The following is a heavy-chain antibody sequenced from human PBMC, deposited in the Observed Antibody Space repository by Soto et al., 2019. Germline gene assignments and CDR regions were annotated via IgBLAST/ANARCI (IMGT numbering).Heavy chain of an antibody. CDR1: GFRFDGYA. CDR2: ISWNSGII. Sequence: PGGSLRLSCAVSGFRFDGYAMHWVRQAPGKGLEWVSGISWNSGIIGYADSVKGRFTISRDNAENSLYLHMNSLRVEDTALYYCAKDSTSWNDGAFDIWGQGTMVTVSS. J-gene: IGHJ3*02. CDR3: AKDSTSWNDGAFDI. V-gene: IGHV3-9*01. D-gene: IGHD1-1*01.